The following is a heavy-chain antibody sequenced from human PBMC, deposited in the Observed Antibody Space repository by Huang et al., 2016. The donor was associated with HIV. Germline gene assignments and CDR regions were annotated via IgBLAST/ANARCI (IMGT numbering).Heavy chain of an antibody. CDR3: AKDADTSGYDVLGPFGS. CDR1: GFTFSSYA. J-gene: IGHJ4*02. Sequence: EVLLLESGGGLVQPGGSLRRSCVASGFTFSSYAMRWVREVPGKGLEWVSGITDVINNRYYAHSVKGRFAVSRDDSTNTLYLQMNSLRAEDTAVYYCAKDADTSGYDVLGPFGSWGQGTLVTVSS. CDR2: ITDVINNR. D-gene: IGHD3-3*01. V-gene: IGHV3-23*01.